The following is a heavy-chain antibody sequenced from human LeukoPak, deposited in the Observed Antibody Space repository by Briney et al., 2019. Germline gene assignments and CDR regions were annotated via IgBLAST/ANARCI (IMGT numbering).Heavy chain of an antibody. CDR1: GFTLSSFA. J-gene: IGHJ4*02. CDR3: ARDHNYAFDN. Sequence: GGSLRLSCTASGFTLSSFAMSWVRQAPGKGLESVSTLSSSGVRTYYADSVKGRFTISADNAKNSLYLQMNSLRVEDTAVYYCARDHNYAFDNWGQGTLVSVSS. V-gene: IGHV3-23*01. CDR2: LSSSGVRT. D-gene: IGHD5-18*01.